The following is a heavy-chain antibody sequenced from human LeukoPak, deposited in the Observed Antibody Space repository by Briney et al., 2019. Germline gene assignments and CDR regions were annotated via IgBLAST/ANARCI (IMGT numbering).Heavy chain of an antibody. Sequence: GGSLRLSCAASGFTFSSYAMSWVRQAPGKGLEWVSAISGSGGSTYYADSVKGRFTISRDNSKNTLYLQMNSLRAEDTAVYYCAKDRVPFTFGGVIAKDAFDIWGQGTMVTVSS. V-gene: IGHV3-23*01. J-gene: IGHJ3*02. D-gene: IGHD3-16*02. CDR2: ISGSGGST. CDR3: AKDRVPFTFGGVIAKDAFDI. CDR1: GFTFSSYA.